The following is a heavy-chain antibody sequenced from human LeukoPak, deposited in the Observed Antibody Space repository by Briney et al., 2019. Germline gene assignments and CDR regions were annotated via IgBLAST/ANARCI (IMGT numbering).Heavy chain of an antibody. Sequence: ASVKASCKASGYTFTSYGISWVRQAPGQGLEWMGWISAYNGNTNYAQKLQGRVTMTTDTSTSTAYMELRSLRSDDTAVYYCARDDPTTTVTTVSRWDYYYYYGMDVWSQGTTVTVSS. D-gene: IGHD4-17*01. V-gene: IGHV1-18*01. CDR1: GYTFTSYG. J-gene: IGHJ6*02. CDR3: ARDDPTTTVTTVSRWDYYYYYGMDV. CDR2: ISAYNGNT.